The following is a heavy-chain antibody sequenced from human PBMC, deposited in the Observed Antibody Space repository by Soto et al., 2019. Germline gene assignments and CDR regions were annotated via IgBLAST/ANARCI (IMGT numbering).Heavy chain of an antibody. Sequence: QVQLQESGPGLVKPSETLSLTCTVSGGSISSYYWSWIRQPPGKGLEWIGYIYYSGITNYNPSLKSRVTISVETSKNQFSLQLSSVTAADTAVYYCARGAWASAFDIWGQGTMVTVSS. V-gene: IGHV4-59*08. D-gene: IGHD7-27*01. CDR1: GGSISSYY. CDR3: ARGAWASAFDI. J-gene: IGHJ3*02. CDR2: IYYSGIT.